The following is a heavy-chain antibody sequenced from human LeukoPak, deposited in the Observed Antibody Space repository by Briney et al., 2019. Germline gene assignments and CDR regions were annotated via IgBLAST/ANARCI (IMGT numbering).Heavy chain of an antibody. CDR1: GGSVSSGSYY. D-gene: IGHD2-15*01. CDR3: ARDAGGSWHPGGFDP. J-gene: IGHJ5*02. CDR2: IYYSGST. Sequence: SETLSLTCTVSGGSVSSGSYYWSWIRQPPGKGLEWIGYIYYSGSTNYNPSLKSRVTISVDTSKNQFSLKLSSVTAADTAEYYCARDAGGSWHPGGFDPWGQGTLVTVSS. V-gene: IGHV4-61*01.